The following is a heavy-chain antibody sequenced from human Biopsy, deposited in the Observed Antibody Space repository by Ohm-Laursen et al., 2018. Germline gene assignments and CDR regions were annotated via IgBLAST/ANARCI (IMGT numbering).Heavy chain of an antibody. D-gene: IGHD5-12*01. CDR2: IFYSANT. CDR1: GVSINGGRYY. Sequence: PSQTMSLTCAVSGVSINGGRYYWNWIRHHPGKGLKWIGNIFYSANTYYNPSLKSRVTISVDTSKNQFSLKLSSVTAADTAVYYCARLGSGDYFPTFFDFWGQGALVTVSS. J-gene: IGHJ4*02. CDR3: ARLGSGDYFPTFFDF. V-gene: IGHV4-31*11.